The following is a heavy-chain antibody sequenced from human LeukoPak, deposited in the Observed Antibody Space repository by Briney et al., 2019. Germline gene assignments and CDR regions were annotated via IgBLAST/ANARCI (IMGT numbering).Heavy chain of an antibody. D-gene: IGHD6-13*01. CDR2: IYYTGST. Sequence: SETLSLTCNVSSGTISSSSYFWGWIRQPPGNGLEWIGNIYYTGSTHYNPSLKSRLTISVDTSKNQFSLKLSSVTAADTAVYYCARFPSPGIAAAGTYYWGQGTLVTVSS. V-gene: IGHV4-39*01. J-gene: IGHJ4*02. CDR3: ARFPSPGIAAAGTYY. CDR1: SGTISSSSYF.